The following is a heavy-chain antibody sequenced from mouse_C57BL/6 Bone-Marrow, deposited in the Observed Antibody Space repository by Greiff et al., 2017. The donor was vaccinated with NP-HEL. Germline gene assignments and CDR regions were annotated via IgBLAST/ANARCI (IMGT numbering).Heavy chain of an antibody. CDR3: ARWVLRFAY. D-gene: IGHD2-3*01. Sequence: QVQLQQPGAELVRPGSSVKLSCKASGYTFTSYWMHWVKQRPIQGLEWIGNIDPSDSATHYNQKFKDKATLTVDKSSSTAYMQLSSLTSEDSAVYYCARWVLRFAYWGQGTLVTVSA. J-gene: IGHJ3*01. CDR1: GYTFTSYW. CDR2: IDPSDSAT. V-gene: IGHV1-52*01.